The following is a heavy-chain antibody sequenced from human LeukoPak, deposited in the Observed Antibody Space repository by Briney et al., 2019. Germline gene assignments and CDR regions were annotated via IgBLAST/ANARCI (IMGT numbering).Heavy chain of an antibody. D-gene: IGHD6-6*01. CDR1: GASISSSSYY. Sequence: SETLSLTCTVSGASISSSSYYWGWIRQPPGKGLEWIGSIYYSGNTYYNPSLKSRVTISVDTSKNQFSLTLSSVTAADTAVYYCARGGIAARSWFDPWGQGTLVTVSS. CDR2: IYYSGNT. V-gene: IGHV4-39*01. CDR3: ARGGIAARSWFDP. J-gene: IGHJ5*02.